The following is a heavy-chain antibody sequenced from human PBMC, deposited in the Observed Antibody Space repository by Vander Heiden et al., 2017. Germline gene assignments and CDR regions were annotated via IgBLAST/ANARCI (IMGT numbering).Heavy chain of an antibody. Sequence: EVQLVESGGGLVQPGGSLRLSWAASGFTFSSYEMNWVRQAPGKGLEWVSYISSSGSTIYYADSVKGRFTISRDNAKNSLYLQMNSLRAEDTAVYYCARDYGDYKLYYFDYWGQGTLVTVSS. CDR3: ARDYGDYKLYYFDY. V-gene: IGHV3-48*03. CDR2: ISSSGSTI. CDR1: GFTFSSYE. D-gene: IGHD4-17*01. J-gene: IGHJ4*02.